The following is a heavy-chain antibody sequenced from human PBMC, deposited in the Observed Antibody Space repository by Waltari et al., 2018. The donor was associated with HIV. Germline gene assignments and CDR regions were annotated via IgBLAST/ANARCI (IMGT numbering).Heavy chain of an antibody. V-gene: IGHV3-48*03. J-gene: IGHJ4*01. Sequence: EVQVVESGGGVVQRGGFLRLSCASSGFTSSHYEMNWVRQAPGSGLARCSSISSSASTIYYADSVKRRFTIPRDNANNSLYLQMNSLRAEDTAAYSCARDGGSYYGLDYCRRGTLVTAS. CDR2: ISSSASTI. CDR1: GFTSSHYE. CDR3: ARDGGSYYGLDY. D-gene: IGHD1-26*01.